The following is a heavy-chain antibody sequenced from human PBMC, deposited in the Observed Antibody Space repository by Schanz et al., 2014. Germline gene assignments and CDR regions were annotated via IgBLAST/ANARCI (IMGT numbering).Heavy chain of an antibody. D-gene: IGHD2-15*01. Sequence: EADLVESGGGLIQRGESLRLSCAASGFTFNSYAMTWVRQAPGKGLEWVSSISHSGGSKYYADSVKGRFTISRDNSENTLYLQMNSLSADDTAVFYCAKGMGYCSGGTCYDYYYYGLDVWGQGTTXTVSS. CDR2: ISHSGGSK. J-gene: IGHJ6*02. V-gene: IGHV3-23*04. CDR3: AKGMGYCSGGTCYDYYYYGLDV. CDR1: GFTFNSYA.